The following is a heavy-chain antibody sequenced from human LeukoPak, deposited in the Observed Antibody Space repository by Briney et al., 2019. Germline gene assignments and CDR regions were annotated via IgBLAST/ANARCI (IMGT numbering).Heavy chain of an antibody. CDR1: GFTFSSYW. J-gene: IGHJ6*02. CDR2: IKQDGSEK. V-gene: IGHV3-7*01. Sequence: GRSLRLSCAASGFTFSSYWMSWVRQAPGKGLEWVANIKQDGSEKYYVDSVKGRFTISRDNAKNSLYLQMNSLRAEDTAVYYCARDMYYDFWSGSPLSRYGMDVWGQGTTVTVSS. CDR3: ARDMYYDFWSGSPLSRYGMDV. D-gene: IGHD3-3*01.